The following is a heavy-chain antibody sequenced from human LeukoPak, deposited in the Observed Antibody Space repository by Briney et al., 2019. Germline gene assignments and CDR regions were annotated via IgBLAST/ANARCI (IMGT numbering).Heavy chain of an antibody. D-gene: IGHD3-22*01. V-gene: IGHV4-59*01. J-gene: IGHJ5*02. CDR1: GGSIISYY. CDR3: ARGWTYYYDSSGYLNWFDP. Sequence: SETLSLPCTVSGGSIISYYWSWIRQPPGKGLEWIGYIYYSGSTNYNPSLKSRVTISVDTSKNQFSLKLSSVTAADTAVYYCARGWTYYYDSSGYLNWFDPWGQGTLVTVSS. CDR2: IYYSGST.